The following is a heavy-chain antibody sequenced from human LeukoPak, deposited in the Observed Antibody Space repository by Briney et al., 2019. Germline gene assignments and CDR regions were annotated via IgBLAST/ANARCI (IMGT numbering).Heavy chain of an antibody. Sequence: GGSLRLSCAASGFTFSSYSMNWVRQAPGKGLEWVSSISSSSSYIYYADSVKGRSTISRDNAKNSLYLQMNSVRAEDTAVYYCARDDSSGFDYWGQGTLVTVSS. CDR2: ISSSSSYI. CDR1: GFTFSSYS. CDR3: ARDDSSGFDY. D-gene: IGHD3-22*01. V-gene: IGHV3-21*01. J-gene: IGHJ4*02.